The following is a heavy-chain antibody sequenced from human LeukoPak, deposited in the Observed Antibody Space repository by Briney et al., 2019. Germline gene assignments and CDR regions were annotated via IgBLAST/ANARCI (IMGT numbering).Heavy chain of an antibody. J-gene: IGHJ3*02. CDR2: ISGSGGGT. D-gene: IGHD1-26*01. V-gene: IGHV3-23*01. CDR1: GFSFNTYA. Sequence: GGSLRLSCAASGFSFNTYAMSWVRQAPGKGLEGVSAISGSGGGTYYAVSVKGRFTISRDNSKNTLYLQMSSLRAEDTAVYYCAKRIVGATGYYAFDIWGQGTMVTVSS. CDR3: AKRIVGATGYYAFDI.